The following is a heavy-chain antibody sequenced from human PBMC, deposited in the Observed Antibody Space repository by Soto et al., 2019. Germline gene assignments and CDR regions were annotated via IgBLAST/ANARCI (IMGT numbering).Heavy chain of an antibody. D-gene: IGHD3-22*01. CDR2: ISYDGSHE. CDR3: AKDRITMIVVVPDY. Sequence: QVQLVESGGGVVQPGRSLRLSCAASGFAFSSYGMHWVRQAPGKGLEWVAVISYDGSHEYYADSVKGRFTISRDNSKNTLFLQLNSLRPDDTAVYYCAKDRITMIVVVPDYWGQGTLVNVSS. V-gene: IGHV3-30*06. CDR1: GFAFSSYG. J-gene: IGHJ4*02.